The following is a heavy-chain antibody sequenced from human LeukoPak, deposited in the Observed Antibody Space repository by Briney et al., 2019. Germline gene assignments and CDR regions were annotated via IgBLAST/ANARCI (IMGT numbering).Heavy chain of an antibody. CDR2: IYTSGST. V-gene: IGHV4-61*02. J-gene: IGHJ4*02. CDR1: GGSISSGSYY. CDR3: ARGGPWGAFDY. Sequence: SQTLSLTCTVSGGSISSGSYYWSWIRQPAGKGLEWIGRIYTSGSTNYNPSLKSRVTISVDTSKNQFSLKLSSVTAADTAVYYCARGGPWGAFDYWGQGTLVTVSS. D-gene: IGHD3-16*01.